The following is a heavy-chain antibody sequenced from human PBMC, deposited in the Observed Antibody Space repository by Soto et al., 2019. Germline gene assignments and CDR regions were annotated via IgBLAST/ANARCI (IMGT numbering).Heavy chain of an antibody. D-gene: IGHD3-10*01. V-gene: IGHV3-9*01. J-gene: IGHJ4*02. CDR2: ISWNSGSI. Sequence: EVQLVESGGGLVQPGRSLRLSCAASGFTFDDYAMHWVRQAPGKGLERVSGISWNSGSIGYADSVKGRFTISRDNAKNSLYLQMNSLRAEDTALYYCAKGLYGTVDYWGQGTLVTVSS. CDR1: GFTFDDYA. CDR3: AKGLYGTVDY.